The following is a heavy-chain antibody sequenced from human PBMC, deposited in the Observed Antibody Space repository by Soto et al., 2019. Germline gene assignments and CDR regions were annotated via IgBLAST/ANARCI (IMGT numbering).Heavy chain of an antibody. Sequence: EVQLVESGGGLVKPGGSLRLSCAASGFTFNTYNMNWVRQAPGKGLEWLSSISSSSAYIFYADSVKGRFTISRDNAKNSLYLQMNSLRAEDTAVYYCAKDPGEGGNGYRYYYYGMDVWGQGTAVTVSS. CDR1: GFTFNTYN. J-gene: IGHJ6*02. CDR3: AKDPGEGGNGYRYYYYGMDV. D-gene: IGHD5-12*01. V-gene: IGHV3-21*01. CDR2: ISSSSAYI.